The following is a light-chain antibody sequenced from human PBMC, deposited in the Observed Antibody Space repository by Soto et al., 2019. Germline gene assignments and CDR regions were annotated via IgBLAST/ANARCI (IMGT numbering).Light chain of an antibody. CDR2: GAS. CDR3: QQYDSTPWT. J-gene: IGKJ1*01. CDR1: QSLSTTY. V-gene: IGKV3-20*01. Sequence: EIVLTQSPGTLSLSPGERATLSCRASQSLSTTYLAWYRQKSGQAPRLLIYGASSRATGTPDRFSGSGSGTDFTLTISRLEPEDFAVYYCQQYDSTPWTFGQGTKVDIK.